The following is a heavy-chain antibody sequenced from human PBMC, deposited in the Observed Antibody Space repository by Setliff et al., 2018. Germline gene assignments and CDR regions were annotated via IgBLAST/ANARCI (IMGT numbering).Heavy chain of an antibody. J-gene: IGHJ5*01. CDR3: ARELRSPYWHLDS. CDR1: GGTFSSSG. D-gene: IGHD3-16*01. CDR2: FIPILGAT. Sequence: WASVKVSCKSSGGTFSSSGITWVRQAPGQGLQWLGRFIPILGATNYAQNFQGRVTITADESTSTGYMELRSLRSDDTAVYYCARELRSPYWHLDSWGQGTQVTAPQ. V-gene: IGHV1-69*13.